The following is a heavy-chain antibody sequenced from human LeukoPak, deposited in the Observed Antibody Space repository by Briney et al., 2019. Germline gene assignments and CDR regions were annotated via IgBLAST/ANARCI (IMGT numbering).Heavy chain of an antibody. D-gene: IGHD3-10*01. Sequence: ASVNVSCKPSGYTFTGYYVHWMRPAPEQGREWMGWFNPNSGDTEYEQKFQCRVTMTRDTSIATAYMEMTRLAPDDTAVYYCARDRGPSYDSGIYYQYYFHYWGQGTLVTVSS. V-gene: IGHV1-2*02. J-gene: IGHJ4*02. CDR1: GYTFTGYY. CDR2: FNPNSGDT. CDR3: ARDRGPSYDSGIYYQYYFHY.